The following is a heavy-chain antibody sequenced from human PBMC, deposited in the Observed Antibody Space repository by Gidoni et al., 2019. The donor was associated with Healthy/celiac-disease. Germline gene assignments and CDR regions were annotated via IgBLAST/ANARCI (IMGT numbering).Heavy chain of an antibody. Sequence: QVQPQESGPGLVKPSQTLSLTCTVSGGSISSGSYYWSWIRQPAGKGLEWIGRIYTSGSTNYNPSLKSRVTISVDTSKNQFSLKLSSVTAADTAVYYCARNLLGESFDYWGQGTLVTVSS. CDR1: GGSISSGSYY. CDR3: ARNLLGESFDY. J-gene: IGHJ4*02. V-gene: IGHV4-61*02. D-gene: IGHD3-10*01. CDR2: IYTSGST.